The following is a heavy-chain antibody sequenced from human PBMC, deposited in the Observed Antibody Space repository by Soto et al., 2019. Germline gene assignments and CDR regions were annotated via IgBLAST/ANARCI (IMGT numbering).Heavy chain of an antibody. CDR3: ARGPCTNGVCYRADAFDI. CDR1: SGSISSSNW. J-gene: IGHJ3*02. Sequence: QVQLQESGPGLVKPSGTLSLTCAVSSGSISSSNWWSWVRQPPGKGLEWIGEIYHSWSTNYNPSLKSRVTISVDKSKNQFSLKLSSVTAADTAVYYCARGPCTNGVCYRADAFDIWGQGTMVTVSS. D-gene: IGHD2-8*01. CDR2: IYHSWST. V-gene: IGHV4-4*02.